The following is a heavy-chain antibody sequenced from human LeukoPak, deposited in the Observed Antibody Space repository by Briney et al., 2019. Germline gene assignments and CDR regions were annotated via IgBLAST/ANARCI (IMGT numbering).Heavy chain of an antibody. V-gene: IGHV3-66*01. Sequence: PGGSLRLSCAASGFTVSSNYMSWVRQAPGKGLEWVSVIYSGGSTYYAGSVKGRFTISRDNSKNTLYLQMNSLRAEDTAVYYCARGSFDSSGYKWSDGMDVWGQGTTVTVSS. CDR3: ARGSFDSSGYKWSDGMDV. J-gene: IGHJ6*02. CDR2: IYSGGST. D-gene: IGHD3-22*01. CDR1: GFTVSSNY.